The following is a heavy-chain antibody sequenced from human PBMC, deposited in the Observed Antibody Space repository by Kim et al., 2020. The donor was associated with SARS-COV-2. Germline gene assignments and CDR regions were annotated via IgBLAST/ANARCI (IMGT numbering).Heavy chain of an antibody. J-gene: IGHJ4*02. CDR3: AKGRHYYGSGSYFDY. Sequence: DSGEGRFTISRDNSKNTLYLQMNSLRAEDTAVYYCAKGRHYYGSGSYFDYWGQGTLVTVSS. V-gene: IGHV3-30*02. D-gene: IGHD3-10*01.